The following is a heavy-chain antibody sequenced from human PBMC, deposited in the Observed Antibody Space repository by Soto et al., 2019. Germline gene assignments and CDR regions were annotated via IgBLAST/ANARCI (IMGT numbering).Heavy chain of an antibody. CDR1: GFTFSSYS. CDR2: ISSSSSYI. CDR3: ARDPKLELHAFDI. V-gene: IGHV3-21*01. Sequence: EVQLVESGGGLVKPGGSLRLSCAASGFTFSSYSMNWVRQAPGKGLEWVSSISSSSSYIYYADSVKGRFTISRDNAKNSLDLQMNSLRAEDTAVYYCARDPKLELHAFDIWGQGTMVTVSS. J-gene: IGHJ3*02. D-gene: IGHD1-7*01.